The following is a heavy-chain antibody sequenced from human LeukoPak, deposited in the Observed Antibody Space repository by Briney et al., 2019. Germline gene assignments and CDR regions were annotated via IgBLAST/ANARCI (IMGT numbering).Heavy chain of an antibody. CDR2: INPSGGST. D-gene: IGHD2-21*02. CDR3: ARDDLARECGGDCYTPPAHY. Sequence: ASVKVSCKASGYTFTSYCMHWVRQAPGQGLEWMGIINPSGGSTSYAQKFQGRVTMTRDTSTSTVYMELSSLRSEDTAVYYCARDDLARECGGDCYTPPAHYWGQGTLVTVSS. CDR1: GYTFTSYC. J-gene: IGHJ4*02. V-gene: IGHV1-46*01.